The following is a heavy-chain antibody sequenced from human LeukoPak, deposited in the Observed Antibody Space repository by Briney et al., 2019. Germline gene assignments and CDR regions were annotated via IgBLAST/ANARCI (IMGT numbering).Heavy chain of an antibody. V-gene: IGHV5-51*01. D-gene: IGHD2/OR15-2a*01. CDR2: VYPGDSDT. Sequence: PGESLQISCQGSGYSFTSYWIAWVRPMPGKGLEWMGIVYPGDSDTTYSPSFQGQVTISADKSISTAYLQWSSLKASDTAMYYCARHMTFYRGTSDAFDIWGQGTMVTVSS. J-gene: IGHJ3*02. CDR3: ARHMTFYRGTSDAFDI. CDR1: GYSFTSYW.